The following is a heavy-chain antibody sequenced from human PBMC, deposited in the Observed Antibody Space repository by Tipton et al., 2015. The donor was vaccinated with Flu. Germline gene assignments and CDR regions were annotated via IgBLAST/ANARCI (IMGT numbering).Heavy chain of an antibody. D-gene: IGHD3-22*01. V-gene: IGHV3-49*03. CDR2: IRSKAYGGTT. J-gene: IGHJ3*02. CDR1: GFTFGGYA. CDR3: TRDYYYDSSGLHDAFDI. Sequence: SLRLSYTASGFTFGGYAMSWLRQAPGKGLEWVGFIRSKAYGGTTEYAASVKGRFTISRDDSKSIAYLQMNSLKTEDTAVYYCTRDYYYDSSGLHDAFDIWGQGTMVTVSS.